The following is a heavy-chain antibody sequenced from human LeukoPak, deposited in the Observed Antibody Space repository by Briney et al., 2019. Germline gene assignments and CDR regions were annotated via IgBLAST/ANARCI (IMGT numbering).Heavy chain of an antibody. CDR1: GGSIISSSSSSYY. J-gene: IGHJ4*02. CDR3: AREDMRWLRSGGQFDY. Sequence: PSETLSLTCTVSGGSIISSSSSSYYWGWIRQSPGKGPEWVGAIYYSGTTYYNPSLKSRVTISVDTSKSQFSLRLSSVTAADTAVYYCAREDMRWLRSGGQFDYWGQGTLVTVSS. D-gene: IGHD5-12*01. V-gene: IGHV4-39*07. CDR2: IYYSGTT.